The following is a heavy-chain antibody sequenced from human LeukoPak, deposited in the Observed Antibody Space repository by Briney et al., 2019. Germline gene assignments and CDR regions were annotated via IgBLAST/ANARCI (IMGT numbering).Heavy chain of an antibody. CDR2: INHSGST. Sequence: SETLSLTCAVYGGSFSGYYWSWIRQPPGKGLEWIGEINHSGSTNYNPSLKSRVTISVDTSKNQFSLKLSSVTAADTAVYYCARSPSDYYDSSGYYSFDYWGQGTLVTVSS. V-gene: IGHV4-34*01. J-gene: IGHJ4*02. D-gene: IGHD3-22*01. CDR3: ARSPSDYYDSSGYYSFDY. CDR1: GGSFSGYY.